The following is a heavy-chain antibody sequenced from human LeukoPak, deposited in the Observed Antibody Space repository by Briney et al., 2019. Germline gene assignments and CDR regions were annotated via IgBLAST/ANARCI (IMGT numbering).Heavy chain of an antibody. CDR1: GYTFTVYY. CDR2: INPNSGGT. CDR3: ARDHCVSSGCYEDYYYGMDV. D-gene: IGHD6-25*01. Sequence: ASVKVSCKASGYTFTVYYMQWVRQAPGQGLEWMGWINPNSGGTNYAQKFQGRVTMTRDTSISTAYMELSRLRSGDTAVYFCARDHCVSSGCYEDYYYGMDVWGRGTTVTVSS. V-gene: IGHV1-2*02. J-gene: IGHJ6*02.